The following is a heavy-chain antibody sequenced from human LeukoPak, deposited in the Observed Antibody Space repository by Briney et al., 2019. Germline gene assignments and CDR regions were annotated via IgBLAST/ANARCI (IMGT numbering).Heavy chain of an antibody. Sequence: GSGPTLVKPTQTLTLTCTFSGFSLSTSAVGVGWIRQPPGKALECLALIYWNDDKRYSPSLKSRLTITKDTSKNQVVLTMTNMDPVDTATYYRAHRQSGAFDIWGQGTMVTVSS. CDR1: GFSLSTSAVG. J-gene: IGHJ3*02. V-gene: IGHV2-5*01. CDR3: AHRQSGAFDI. CDR2: IYWNDDK.